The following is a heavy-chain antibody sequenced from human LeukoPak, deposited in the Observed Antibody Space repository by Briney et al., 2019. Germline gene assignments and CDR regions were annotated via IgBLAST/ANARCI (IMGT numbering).Heavy chain of an antibody. CDR3: ARDDIVVVPAAMPTRRYYYYGMDV. CDR1: GGSISSGDDY. V-gene: IGHV4-30-4*01. Sequence: PSQTLSLTCTVSGGSISSGDDYWSWIRQPPGKGLEWIGYIYYSGSTYYNPSLKSRVTISVDTSKNQFSLKLSSVTAADTAVYYCARDDIVVVPAAMPTRRYYYYGMDVWGQGTTVTVSS. CDR2: IYYSGST. D-gene: IGHD2-2*01. J-gene: IGHJ6*02.